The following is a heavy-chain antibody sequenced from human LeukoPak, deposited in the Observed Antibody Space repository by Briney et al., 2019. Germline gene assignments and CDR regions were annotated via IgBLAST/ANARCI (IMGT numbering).Heavy chain of an antibody. V-gene: IGHV4-61*01. CDR1: GASVSSGSYC. D-gene: IGHD1-26*01. CDR3: VTNGGGSYYGAFDI. J-gene: IGHJ3*02. CDR2: IFNSGST. Sequence: PSETLSLTCTVSGASVSSGSYCWSWVRQPPGKGLEYIGYIFNSGSTNYNPSLKSRVTISVDTSKNQFSLKLSSVTAADTAVYYCVTNGGGSYYGAFDIWGQGTMVTVSS.